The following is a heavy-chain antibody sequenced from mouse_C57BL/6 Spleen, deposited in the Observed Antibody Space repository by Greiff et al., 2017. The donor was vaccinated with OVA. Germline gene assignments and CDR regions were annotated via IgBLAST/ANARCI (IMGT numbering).Heavy chain of an antibody. V-gene: IGHV2-6*03. CDR3: ARESSMVTTTGFAY. D-gene: IGHD2-2*01. CDR1: GFSLTSYG. Sequence: VKLMESGPGLVAPSQSLSITCTVSGFSLTSYGVHWVRQPPGKGLEWLVVIWSDGSTTYNSALKSRLSISKDNSKSQVFLKMNSLQTDDTAMYYCARESSMVTTTGFAYWGQGTLVTVSA. J-gene: IGHJ3*01. CDR2: IWSDGST.